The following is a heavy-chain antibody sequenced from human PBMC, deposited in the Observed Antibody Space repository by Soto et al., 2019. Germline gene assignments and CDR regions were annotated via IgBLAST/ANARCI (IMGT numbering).Heavy chain of an antibody. V-gene: IGHV1-46*01. J-gene: IGHJ4*02. Sequence: QVQLVQSGAEVKKPGASVKVSCKASGYTFTSXXXXXVRXXPXXXXXWMGIINPSGGSTSYAQKFXGRVPMTRDXSTXXXXXXXXXXXXXXXXXXXXXXXXXXXXXRYYFDYWGQGTLVTVSS. CDR3: XXXXXXXXXRYYFDY. CDR1: GYTFTSXX. CDR2: INPSGGST.